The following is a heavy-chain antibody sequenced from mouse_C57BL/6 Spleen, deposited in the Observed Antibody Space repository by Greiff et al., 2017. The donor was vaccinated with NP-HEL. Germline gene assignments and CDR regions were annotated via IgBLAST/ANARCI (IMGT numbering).Heavy chain of an antibody. J-gene: IGHJ4*01. V-gene: IGHV5-6*02. CDR1: GFTFSSYG. Sequence: DVKLVESGGDLVKPGGSLKLSCAASGFTFSSYGMSWVRQTPDKRLEWVATISSGGSYPYYPDRVKGRFTISRDNAKNTLYLQMSSLKSEDTAMYYCARQNAITTVVARSYAMDYWGQGTSVTVSS. CDR3: ARQNAITTVVARSYAMDY. D-gene: IGHD1-1*01. CDR2: ISSGGSYP.